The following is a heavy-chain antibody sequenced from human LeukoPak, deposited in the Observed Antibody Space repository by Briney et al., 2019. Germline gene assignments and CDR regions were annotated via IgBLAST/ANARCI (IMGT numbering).Heavy chain of an antibody. CDR2: LNPNSGGT. CDR3: ARDTAMETPHYYYYMDV. J-gene: IGHJ6*03. Sequence: GASVKVSCKASGYTFTGYYMRWVRQAPGQGLEWMGWLNPNSGGTNYAQKFQGRVTMTRDTSISTAYMELSRLRSDDTAVYYCARDTAMETPHYYYYMDVWGKGTTVTVSS. D-gene: IGHD5-18*01. CDR1: GYTFTGYY. V-gene: IGHV1-2*02.